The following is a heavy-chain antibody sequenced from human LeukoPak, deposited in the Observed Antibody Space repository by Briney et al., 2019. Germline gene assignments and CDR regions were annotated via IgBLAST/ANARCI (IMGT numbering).Heavy chain of an antibody. J-gene: IGHJ4*02. V-gene: IGHV3-74*01. CDR1: GFTFISHS. D-gene: IGHD5-18*01. Sequence: PGGSLTLSWAASGFTFISHSMSWVSQAPGKGRVWVSRISGGETSTIYADSVKGRFTISRHNAKNTLDLQMNSLRAEDTAVYYCAREGQLGTFDYWGQGILVTVSS. CDR3: AREGQLGTFDY. CDR2: ISGGETST.